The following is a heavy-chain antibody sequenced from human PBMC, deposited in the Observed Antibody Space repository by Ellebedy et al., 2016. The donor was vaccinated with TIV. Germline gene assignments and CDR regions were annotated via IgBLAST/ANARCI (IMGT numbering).Heavy chain of an antibody. D-gene: IGHD3-10*01. Sequence: GGSLRLSXAASGFTFSSYGMHWVRQAPGKGLEWVAVISYDGSNKYYADSVKGRFTISRDNSKNTLYLQMNSLRAEDTAVYYCAKSPARRVESSPLWFGELYYYYGMDVWGQGTTVTVSS. CDR1: GFTFSSYG. V-gene: IGHV3-30*18. J-gene: IGHJ6*02. CDR2: ISYDGSNK. CDR3: AKSPARRVESSPLWFGELYYYYGMDV.